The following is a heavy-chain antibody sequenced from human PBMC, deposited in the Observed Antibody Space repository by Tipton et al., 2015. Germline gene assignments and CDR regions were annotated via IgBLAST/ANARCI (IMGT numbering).Heavy chain of an antibody. CDR2: IQYSGST. J-gene: IGHJ4*02. Sequence: LRLSCSVSSDSISKYYWSWIRQPPGKELEWIGYIQYSGSTNYNPSLKSRVTISVDTSKTQFSLKMSSVTASDTAVYYCARARGRHGGLFDSWGQGNLVTVSS. CDR1: SDSISKYY. D-gene: IGHD4-23*01. V-gene: IGHV4-59*01. CDR3: ARARGRHGGLFDS.